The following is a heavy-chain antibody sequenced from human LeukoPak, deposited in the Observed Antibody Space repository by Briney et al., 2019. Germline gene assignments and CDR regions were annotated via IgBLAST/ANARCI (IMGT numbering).Heavy chain of an antibody. V-gene: IGHV3-48*03. J-gene: IGHJ5*02. CDR3: AKDPGLNYYDHGDSP. CDR2: ISSNGRTM. CDR1: GFTFSSYE. Sequence: PGGSLRLSCAASGFTFSSYEMNWVRQAPGKGLEWVSYISSNGRTMYYADSVKGRFTISRDNSKNSLYLQMNSLRAEDTAVYYCAKDPGLNYYDHGDSPWGQGTLVTVSS. D-gene: IGHD3-22*01.